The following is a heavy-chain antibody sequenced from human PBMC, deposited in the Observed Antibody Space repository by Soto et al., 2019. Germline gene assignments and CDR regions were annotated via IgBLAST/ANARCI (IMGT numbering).Heavy chain of an antibody. CDR2: AYYRSQWFY. D-gene: IGHD2-15*01. V-gene: IGHV6-1*01. CDR1: GDSVSSNSAA. J-gene: IGHJ6*02. Sequence: PSQTLSRTCAISGDSVSSNSAAWNWIRQSPPRGLEWLGRAYYRSQWFYDSAVSVRSRINVIPDTSRNQFSLQLNSVTPEDTAVYFFKKPKGGRRTYYGKDGWGQGTTVTVSS. CDR3: KKPKGGRRTYYGKDG.